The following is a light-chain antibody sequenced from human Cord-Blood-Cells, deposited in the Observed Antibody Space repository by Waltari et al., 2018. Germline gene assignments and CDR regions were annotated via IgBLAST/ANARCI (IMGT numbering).Light chain of an antibody. CDR1: QRISRG. V-gene: IGKV1-5*03. CDR2: KAS. Sequence: DIQMTQSPSTLSASVGDRVTITCRASQRISRGLACDQQKPGKAPKLLIYKASSFESGVTSRFSGSGSRTEFTLTISSLQPDDFATCYSQQYNSYSPWTFGQGSKVEIK. CDR3: QQYNSYSPWT. J-gene: IGKJ1*01.